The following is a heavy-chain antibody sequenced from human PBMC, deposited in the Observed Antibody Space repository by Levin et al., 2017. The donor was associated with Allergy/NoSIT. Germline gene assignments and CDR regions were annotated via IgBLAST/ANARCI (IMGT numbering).Heavy chain of an antibody. Sequence: SETLSLTCTVSGGSISSGDYYWSWIRQPPGKGLEWIGYIYYSGSTYYNPSLKSRVTISVDTSKNQFSLKLSSVTAADTAVYYCARDHHLRRYDILTGSLIGDYYYGMDVWGQGTTVTVSS. CDR2: IYYSGST. CDR1: GGSISSGDYY. D-gene: IGHD3-9*01. CDR3: ARDHHLRRYDILTGSLIGDYYYGMDV. J-gene: IGHJ6*02. V-gene: IGHV4-30-4*01.